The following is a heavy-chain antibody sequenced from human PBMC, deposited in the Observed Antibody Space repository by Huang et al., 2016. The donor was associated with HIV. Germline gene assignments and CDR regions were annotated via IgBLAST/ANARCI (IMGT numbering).Heavy chain of an antibody. Sequence: QVHLVESGGGVVQPGGSLRLSCAASGFKLSGFGMHWVRQAPGKGFEGVAVISYDGRSQFYTDSVKGRFTISRDNSDNTLSLQMKGLRPDDTAVYYCAKESRWFSDFDHWGQGVLVSVSS. V-gene: IGHV3-30*18. D-gene: IGHD2-15*01. CDR2: ISYDGRSQ. CDR1: GFKLSGFG. J-gene: IGHJ4*02. CDR3: AKESRWFSDFDH.